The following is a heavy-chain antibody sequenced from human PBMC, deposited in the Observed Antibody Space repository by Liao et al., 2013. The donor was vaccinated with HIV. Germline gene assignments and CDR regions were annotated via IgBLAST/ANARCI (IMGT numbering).Heavy chain of an antibody. J-gene: IGHJ4*02. D-gene: IGHD2-8*01. CDR1: GGSIGSSGYF. Sequence: QLQLQESGPGLVKSSETLSLTCTVSGGSIGSSGYFWGWIRQTPGKGLEWIGSIHYSGTSYYNPSLKSRISISLDTSKNQFSLQLRSVAAADTAVYYCARDRCSTGVCHWGYWGQGALVTVSS. CDR3: ARDRCSTGVCHWGY. V-gene: IGHV4-39*07. CDR2: IHYSGTS.